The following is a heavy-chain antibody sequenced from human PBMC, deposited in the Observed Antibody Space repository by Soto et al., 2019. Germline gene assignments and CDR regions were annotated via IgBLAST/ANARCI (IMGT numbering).Heavy chain of an antibody. J-gene: IGHJ3*01. V-gene: IGHV3-74*01. CDR2: IHSDGSST. CDR3: ARGARGAFDL. CDR1: GFTFSYYW. Sequence: EVQLVESEGGLVQPGGSLRLSCAASGFTFSYYWMHWVRQAPGQGLVWVSRIHSDGSSTTYADSVKGRFTLSRDNSKNTRYLQMSSLRAEDTAVYYCARGARGAFDLWGQGTMVTVSS.